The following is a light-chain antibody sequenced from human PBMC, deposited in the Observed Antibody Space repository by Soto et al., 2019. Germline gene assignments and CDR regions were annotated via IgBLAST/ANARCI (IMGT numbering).Light chain of an antibody. CDR1: QSISTY. Sequence: DIQMTQSPSSLSASVGDRVTLTCRASQSISTYLNWYQKKPGRAPKLLIHAASSLQSGVPSRFSGSGSGTYFTLTISSLQPEDFAPYYCQQSYSTPPDTFGQGTMVEIK. CDR2: AAS. CDR3: QQSYSTPPDT. J-gene: IGKJ2*01. V-gene: IGKV1-39*01.